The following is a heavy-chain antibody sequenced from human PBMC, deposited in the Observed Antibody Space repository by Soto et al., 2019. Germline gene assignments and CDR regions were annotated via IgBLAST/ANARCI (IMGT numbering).Heavy chain of an antibody. V-gene: IGHV4-61*01. J-gene: IGHJ5*02. CDR1: GGAVSSGTYY. CDR2: IYFTGST. CDR3: TRGPPRVQWFDP. Sequence: SETLSLTCTVPGGAVSSGTYYWSWIRQPPGKGLEWTGHIYFTGSTNYNPSLKSRVTMSLDTSRNQFSLKLSSVTAADTAVYYCTRGPPRVQWFDPWGLGTLVTVSS.